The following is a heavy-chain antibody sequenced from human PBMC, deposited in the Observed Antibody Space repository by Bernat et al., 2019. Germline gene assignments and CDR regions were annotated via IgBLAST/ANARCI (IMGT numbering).Heavy chain of an antibody. CDR3: AREGSVTTNYYYGMDV. Sequence: QVQLVQSGAEVKKPGASVKVSCKASGYTFTSYGISWVRQAPGQGLEWMGWISAYNGNTNYAQKLQGRVTMTTDTSTSTAYMEPRSLRSDDTAVYYCAREGSVTTNYYYGMDVWGQGTTVTVSS. D-gene: IGHD4-17*01. V-gene: IGHV1-18*01. J-gene: IGHJ6*02. CDR1: GYTFTSYG. CDR2: ISAYNGNT.